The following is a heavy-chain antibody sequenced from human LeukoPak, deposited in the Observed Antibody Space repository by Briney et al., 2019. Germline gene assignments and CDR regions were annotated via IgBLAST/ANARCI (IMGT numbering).Heavy chain of an antibody. CDR3: ARDPQGYFDL. Sequence: SETLSLTCTVSGGSVSSGSYYWSWIRQPPGKGLEWIGYIYYSGSINYNPSLKSRVTISVDTSKNQFSLKLSSVTAADTAVYYCARDPQGYFDLWGRGTLVTVSS. CDR1: GGSVSSGSYY. V-gene: IGHV4-61*01. J-gene: IGHJ2*01. CDR2: IYYSGSI.